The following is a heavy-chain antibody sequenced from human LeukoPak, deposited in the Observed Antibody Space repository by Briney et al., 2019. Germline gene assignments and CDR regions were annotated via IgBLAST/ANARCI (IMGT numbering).Heavy chain of an antibody. V-gene: IGHV1-2*06. Sequence: ASVKVSCKASGYTFTGYYMHWVRQAPGQGLEWMGRINPKSGGTNHAQEFQGRVTMTRDTSINTAYMELSRVRSDDTAVYYCAISTSPYVIEVWTNGPLDYWGQGTLVTVSS. J-gene: IGHJ4*02. CDR1: GYTFTGYY. D-gene: IGHD3-22*01. CDR3: AISTSPYVIEVWTNGPLDY. CDR2: INPKSGGT.